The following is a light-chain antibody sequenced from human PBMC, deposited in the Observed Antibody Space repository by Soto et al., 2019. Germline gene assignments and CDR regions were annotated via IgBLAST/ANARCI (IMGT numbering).Light chain of an antibody. CDR2: GVT. CDR1: SSDVGDYYY. J-gene: IGLJ2*01. V-gene: IGLV2-14*01. Sequence: QSVLTQPASVSGSPGQSITISCSGTSSDVGDYYYVSWYQQHPGKAPKLLIYGVTDRPSGVSHRFSGSRSDSTASLTISGXXAEDEADYYCSSYTXSXXXXFGGG. CDR3: SSYTXSXXXX.